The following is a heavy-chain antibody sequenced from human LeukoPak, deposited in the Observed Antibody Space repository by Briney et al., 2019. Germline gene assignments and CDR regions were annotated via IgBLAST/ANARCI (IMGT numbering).Heavy chain of an antibody. CDR3: ASRMYYYYGMDV. V-gene: IGHV4-30-2*01. CDR1: GGSISSGGYS. CDR2: IYHSGST. J-gene: IGHJ6*02. Sequence: SETLSLTCAVSGGSISSGGYSWSWIRQPPGKGLEWIGYIYHSGSTTYNPSLKSRVTISVDTSKNQFSLKLNSVTAADTAVYYCASRMYYYYGMDVWGQGTTVIVSS.